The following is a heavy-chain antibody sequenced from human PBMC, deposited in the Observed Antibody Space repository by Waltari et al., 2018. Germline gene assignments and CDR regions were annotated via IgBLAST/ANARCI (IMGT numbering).Heavy chain of an antibody. Sequence: QVQLQESGPGLVKPSETLSLTCAVSGYSISSGYYWGWIRQPPRKGLEWIGSIYHSGSTYYNPSLKSRVTISVDTSKNQFSLKLGSVTAADTAVYYCARHIRLLPLDYWGQGTLVTVSS. CDR1: GYSISSGYY. V-gene: IGHV4-38-2*01. J-gene: IGHJ4*02. CDR2: IYHSGST. CDR3: ARHIRLLPLDY. D-gene: IGHD2-21*02.